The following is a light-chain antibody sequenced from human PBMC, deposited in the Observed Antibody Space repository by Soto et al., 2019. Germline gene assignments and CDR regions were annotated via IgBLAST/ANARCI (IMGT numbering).Light chain of an antibody. Sequence: QSPSTLSASVGDRVTITCRASQSISDWLAWHQQKPGKAPKLLISKASSLESGVPSRFSGSGSGTEFTLTISSLQPDDFATYYCQQYNSYRMFGQGTKVDIK. J-gene: IGKJ1*01. CDR2: KAS. CDR1: QSISDW. V-gene: IGKV1-5*03. CDR3: QQYNSYRM.